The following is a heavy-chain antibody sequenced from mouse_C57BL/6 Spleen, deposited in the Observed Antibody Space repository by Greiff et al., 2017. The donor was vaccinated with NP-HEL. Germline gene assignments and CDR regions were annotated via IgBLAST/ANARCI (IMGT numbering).Heavy chain of an antibody. J-gene: IGHJ1*03. CDR1: GYTFTSYT. D-gene: IGHD1-1*01. Sequence: QVQLKESGAELVRPGASVKMSCKASGYTFTSYTMHWVKQRPGRGLEWIGYINPSSGYTKYNQKFKDKATLTADKSSSTAYMQLSSLTSEDSAVYYCAKAPYGSSYVYWYFDVWGTGTTVTVSS. CDR2: INPSSGYT. V-gene: IGHV1-4*01. CDR3: AKAPYGSSYVYWYFDV.